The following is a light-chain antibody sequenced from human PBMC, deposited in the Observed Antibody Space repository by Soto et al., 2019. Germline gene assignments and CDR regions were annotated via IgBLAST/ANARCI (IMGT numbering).Light chain of an antibody. Sequence: EIVLTQSPGTLSLSPGRRATLSCRDSQSVSARQFAWYQQKPGQGPRLLIYDISIRADGNPDRFGVRGSGTDFTLTISRLEPEDFAVYHCQQYGSSCTFGQGTKVDI. CDR3: QQYGSSCT. CDR1: QSVSARQ. V-gene: IGKV3-20*01. J-gene: IGKJ1*01. CDR2: DIS.